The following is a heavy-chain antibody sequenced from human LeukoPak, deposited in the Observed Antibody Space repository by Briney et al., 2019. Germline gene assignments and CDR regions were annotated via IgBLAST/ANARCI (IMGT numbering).Heavy chain of an antibody. J-gene: IGHJ5*02. D-gene: IGHD4-23*01. V-gene: IGHV3-48*04. CDR1: GFTFSSYS. Sequence: GGSLRLSCAASGFTFSSYSMSWVRQAPGEGLEWVSYISSTASSIYYADSVKGRFTISRDNAKNSLYLQMNSLRAEDTAVYYCARDVTYHGGDWFDPWGQGTLVTVSS. CDR2: ISSTASSI. CDR3: ARDVTYHGGDWFDP.